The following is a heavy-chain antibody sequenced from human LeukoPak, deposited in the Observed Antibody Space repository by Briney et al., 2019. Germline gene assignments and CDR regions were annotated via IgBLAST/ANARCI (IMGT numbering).Heavy chain of an antibody. J-gene: IGHJ4*02. CDR2: ISYDGSNK. CDR1: GFTFSSYA. Sequence: GGSLRLSCAASGFTFSSYAMHWVRQAPGKGLEWVAVISYDGSNKYYADSVKGRFTVSRDNSKNTLYLQMNSLRAEDTAVYYCAREACPYRLCYYDSSGYSLNYYFDYWGQGTLVTVSS. CDR3: AREACPYRLCYYDSSGYSLNYYFDY. D-gene: IGHD3-22*01. V-gene: IGHV3-30-3*01.